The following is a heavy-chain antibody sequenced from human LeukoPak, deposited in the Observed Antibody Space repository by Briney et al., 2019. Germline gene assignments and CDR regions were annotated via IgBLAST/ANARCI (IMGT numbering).Heavy chain of an antibody. Sequence: GGSLRLSCAASGFTVSSNYMSWVRQAPGKGLEWVSVIYSGGGTYYADSVKGRFTISRDNSTNTLYLQMNSLRAEDTAVYFCARAMMVVTNLWGVYDYWGQGTLVTVSS. CDR2: IYSGGGT. J-gene: IGHJ4*02. D-gene: IGHD3-22*01. CDR1: GFTVSSNY. V-gene: IGHV3-53*01. CDR3: ARAMMVVTNLWGVYDY.